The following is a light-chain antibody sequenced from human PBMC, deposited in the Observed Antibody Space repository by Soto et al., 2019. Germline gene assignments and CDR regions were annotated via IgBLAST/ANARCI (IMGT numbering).Light chain of an antibody. CDR3: QQYGNLPYT. J-gene: IGKJ2*01. CDR1: QSVSSNY. Sequence: ETVLTQSPGTLSLSPGERATLSCGASQSVSSNYLSWYQHKPGQAPRLLIYGASSGATGIPDRFSGSGSGTDFTLTISRLEPEDFAVYYCQQYGNLPYTFGQGTKLEIK. CDR2: GAS. V-gene: IGKV3-20*01.